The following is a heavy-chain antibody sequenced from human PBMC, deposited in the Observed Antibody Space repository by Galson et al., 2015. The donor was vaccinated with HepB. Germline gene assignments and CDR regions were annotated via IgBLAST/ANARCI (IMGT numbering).Heavy chain of an antibody. Sequence: QVQLQESGPGLVQPSQTLSLTCTVSGGSISSGDYYWSWIRQPPGKGLEWIGYIYYSGSTYYNPSLKSRVTISVDTSKNQFSLKLSSVTAADTAVYYCARGSSILWFGEALKPHFDYWGQGTLVTVSS. CDR2: IYYSGST. D-gene: IGHD3-10*01. CDR1: GGSISSGDYY. V-gene: IGHV4-30-4*01. J-gene: IGHJ4*02. CDR3: ARGSSILWFGEALKPHFDY.